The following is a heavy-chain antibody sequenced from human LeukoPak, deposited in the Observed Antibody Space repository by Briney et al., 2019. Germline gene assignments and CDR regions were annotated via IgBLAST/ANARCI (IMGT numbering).Heavy chain of an antibody. V-gene: IGHV4-59*01. J-gene: IGHJ4*02. D-gene: IGHD3-3*01. CDR1: GGSISSYY. Sequence: SETLSLTCTVSGGSISSYYWSWIRQPPGKGLEWIGYIYYSGSTNYNPSLKSRVTISVDTSKNQFSLKLSSVTAADTAVYYCARAPMDDFWSGYSYFDYWGQGTLVTVSS. CDR2: IYYSGST. CDR3: ARAPMDDFWSGYSYFDY.